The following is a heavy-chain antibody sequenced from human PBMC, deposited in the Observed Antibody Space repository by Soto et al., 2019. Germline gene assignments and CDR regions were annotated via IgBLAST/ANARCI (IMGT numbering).Heavy chain of an antibody. CDR3: ARGRGEVVVVPAASFDP. Sequence: ETLSLTCAVYGGSFSGYYWSWIRQPPGKGLEWTGEINHSGSTNYNPSLKSRVTISVDTSKNQFSLKLSSVTAADTAVYYCARGRGEVVVVPAASFDPWGQGTLVTVSS. CDR2: INHSGST. D-gene: IGHD2-2*01. J-gene: IGHJ5*02. CDR1: GGSFSGYY. V-gene: IGHV4-34*01.